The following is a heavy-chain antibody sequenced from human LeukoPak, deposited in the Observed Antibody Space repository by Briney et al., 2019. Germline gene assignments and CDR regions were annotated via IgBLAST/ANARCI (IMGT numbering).Heavy chain of an antibody. CDR1: GGSISSGDYY. J-gene: IGHJ5*02. V-gene: IGHV4-30-4*01. CDR3: ARGVGEEFRMVYENLYWFDP. Sequence: ASETLSLTCTVSGGSISSGDYYWSWIRQPPGKGLEWIGYIYYSGSTYYNPSLKSRVTISVDTSKNQFSLKLSSVTAADTAVYYCARGVGEEFRMVYENLYWFDPWGQGTLVTVSS. CDR2: IYYSGST. D-gene: IGHD2-8*01.